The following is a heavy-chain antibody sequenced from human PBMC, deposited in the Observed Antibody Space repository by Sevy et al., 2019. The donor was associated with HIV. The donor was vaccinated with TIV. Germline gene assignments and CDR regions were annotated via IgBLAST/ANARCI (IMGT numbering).Heavy chain of an antibody. CDR2: IYTSGST. CDR3: ARGAWGIAAAGFYYYGMDD. J-gene: IGHJ6*02. V-gene: IGHV4-4*07. D-gene: IGHD6-13*01. CDR1: GGSISSYY. Sequence: SETLSLTCTVSGGSISSYYWSWIRQPAGKGLEWIGRIYTSGSTNDNPSIKSRVTMSVDTSKNQFYLKLSSVTAADTAVYYGARGAWGIAAAGFYYYGMDDWGQGTTVTVSS.